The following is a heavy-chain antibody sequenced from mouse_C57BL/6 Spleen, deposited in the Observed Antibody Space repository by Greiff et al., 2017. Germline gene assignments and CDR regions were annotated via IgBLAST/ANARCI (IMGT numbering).Heavy chain of an antibody. Sequence: EVKLMESGGGLVKPGGSLKLSCAASGFTFSDYGMHWVRQAPEKGLEWVAYISSGSSTIYYADTVKGRFTISRDNAKNTLFLQMTSLRSEDTAMYYCAGGLLGYFDVWGTGTTVTVSS. CDR3: AGGLLGYFDV. CDR1: GFTFSDYG. J-gene: IGHJ1*03. CDR2: ISSGSSTI. D-gene: IGHD1-1*01. V-gene: IGHV5-17*01.